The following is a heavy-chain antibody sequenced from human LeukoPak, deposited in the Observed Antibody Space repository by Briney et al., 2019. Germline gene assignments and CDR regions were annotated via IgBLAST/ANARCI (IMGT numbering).Heavy chain of an antibody. CDR3: ARRGGLYYYGSGNKNWFDP. CDR1: GGSISSSSYY. J-gene: IGHJ5*02. D-gene: IGHD3-10*01. Sequence: PSETLSLTCTVSGGSISSSSYYWGWIRQPPGKGLEWIGSIYYSGSTYYNPSLKSRVTISVDTSKNQFSLKLSSVTAADTAVYYCARRGGLYYYGSGNKNWFDPWGQGTLVTVSS. V-gene: IGHV4-39*07. CDR2: IYYSGST.